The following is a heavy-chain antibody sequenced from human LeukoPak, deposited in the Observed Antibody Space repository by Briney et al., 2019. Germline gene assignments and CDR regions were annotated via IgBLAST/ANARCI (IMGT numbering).Heavy chain of an antibody. CDR1: GYTFTGYY. CDR2: INPNSGGT. Sequence: GASVKVSCKASGYTFTGYYMHWVRQAPGQGLEWMGWINPNSGGTNYAQKFQGRVTMTRDTSISTAYMELSRLRSDGTAVYYCARAERRPDIVVVPAAIWSGMDVWGQGTTVTVSS. CDR3: ARAERRPDIVVVPAAIWSGMDV. V-gene: IGHV1-2*02. J-gene: IGHJ6*02. D-gene: IGHD2-2*01.